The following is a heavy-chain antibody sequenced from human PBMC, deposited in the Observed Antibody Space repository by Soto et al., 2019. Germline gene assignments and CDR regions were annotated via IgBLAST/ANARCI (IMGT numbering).Heavy chain of an antibody. CDR2: INRSGST. Sequence: QVQLQQWGAGLLKPSETLALTCAVYGGSFNVYYWTWMRQPPGKGLEWIGEINRSGSTNYNPSLKSRVTISIDTSKIQFSLTLSSVTAADTAIYYCERGPSVGAFFDFWGQGSQVTVSP. CDR3: ERGPSVGAFFDF. V-gene: IGHV4-34*01. J-gene: IGHJ4*02. CDR1: GGSFNVYY. D-gene: IGHD1-26*01.